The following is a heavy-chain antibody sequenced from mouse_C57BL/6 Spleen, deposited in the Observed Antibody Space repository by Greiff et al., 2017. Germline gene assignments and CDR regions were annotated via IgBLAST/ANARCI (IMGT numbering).Heavy chain of an antibody. Sequence: EVKLVESGGGLVKPGGSLKLSCAASGFTFSSYAMSWVRQTPEKRLEWVATISDGGSYTYYPDNVKGRFTISRDNAKNNLYLQMSHLKSEDTAMYYCARDPVTTVVAHWYFGVWGTGATVTVS. V-gene: IGHV5-4*01. D-gene: IGHD1-1*01. CDR3: ARDPVTTVVAHWYFGV. J-gene: IGHJ1*03. CDR1: GFTFSSYA. CDR2: ISDGGSYT.